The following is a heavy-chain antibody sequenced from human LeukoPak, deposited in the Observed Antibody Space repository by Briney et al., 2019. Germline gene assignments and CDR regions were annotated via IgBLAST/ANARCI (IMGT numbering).Heavy chain of an antibody. CDR1: GGTFSSYA. CDR2: IIPVFGTA. V-gene: IGHV1-69*13. D-gene: IGHD2-2*01. CDR3: ARSPPQGIVVVPAAHKYYYGMDV. Sequence: SVKVSCKASGGTFSSYAISWVRQAPGQGLEWMGGIIPVFGTANYAQKFQGRVTITADESTSTAYMELSSLRSEDTAVYYCARSPPQGIVVVPAAHKYYYGMDVWGQGTTVTVSS. J-gene: IGHJ6*02.